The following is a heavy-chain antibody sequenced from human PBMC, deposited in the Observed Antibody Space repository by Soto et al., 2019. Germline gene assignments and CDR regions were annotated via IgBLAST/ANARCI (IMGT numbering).Heavy chain of an antibody. D-gene: IGHD3-22*01. J-gene: IGHJ4*02. V-gene: IGHV1-69*06. CDR2: IIPIFGTA. CDR1: GGTFSSYA. CDR3: ARDRYYYDSSGYFLDY. Sequence: QVQLVQSGAEVKKPGSSVKVSCKASGGTFSSYAISWVRQAPGQGLEWMGGIIPIFGTANYAQKFQGRVTITADKSTSTAYMGLSSLRSEDTAVYYCARDRYYYDSSGYFLDYWGQGTLVTVSS.